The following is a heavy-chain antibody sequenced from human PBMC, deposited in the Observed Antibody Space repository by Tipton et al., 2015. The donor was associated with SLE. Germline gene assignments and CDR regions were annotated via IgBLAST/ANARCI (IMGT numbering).Heavy chain of an antibody. D-gene: IGHD7-27*01. CDR3: ARVPNWGRFDY. V-gene: IGHV4-39*07. CDR2: INHSGST. CDR1: GGSISSSSYY. J-gene: IGHJ4*02. Sequence: TLSLTCTVSGGSISSSSYYWGWIRQPPGKGLEWIGEINHSGSTNYNPSLKSRVTISVDTSKNQFSLKLSSVTAADTAVYYCARVPNWGRFDYWGQGTLVTVSS.